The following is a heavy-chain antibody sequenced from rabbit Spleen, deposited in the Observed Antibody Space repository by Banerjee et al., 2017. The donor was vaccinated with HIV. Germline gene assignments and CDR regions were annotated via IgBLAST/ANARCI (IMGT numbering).Heavy chain of an antibody. D-gene: IGHD1-1*01. CDR3: AREGSTTGYAFNL. Sequence: QSLEESGGGLVQPEGSLTLTCTASGIDFSSSYYMCWVRQAPGKGLEWIACISTSSGNTWYASWAKGRFTISKTSSTTVTLQMTSLTAADTATYFCAREGSTTGYAFNLWGPGTLVTVS. V-gene: IGHV1S40*01. CDR1: GIDFSSSYY. J-gene: IGHJ4*01. CDR2: ISTSSGNT.